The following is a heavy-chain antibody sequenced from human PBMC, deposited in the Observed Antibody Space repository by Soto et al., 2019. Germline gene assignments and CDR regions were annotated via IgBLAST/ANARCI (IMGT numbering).Heavy chain of an antibody. CDR2: MFYSGAT. J-gene: IGHJ5*02. CDR3: ARHKSGSDWLDP. D-gene: IGHD2-15*01. V-gene: IGHV4-39*01. CDR1: GGSISDISYC. Sequence: SETLSLTCTVSGGSISDISYCWGWIRQPPGKGLQWIGYMFYSGATYYNPSLKNRVTLSVDTSNNEFPLKLVSVTAPDTAVYYCARHKSGSDWLDPWGQGTLVTVSS.